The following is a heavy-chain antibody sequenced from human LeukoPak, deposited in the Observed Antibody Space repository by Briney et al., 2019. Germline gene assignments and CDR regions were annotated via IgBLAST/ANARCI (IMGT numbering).Heavy chain of an antibody. CDR1: GYTFTGYY. J-gene: IGHJ5*02. D-gene: IGHD2-15*01. V-gene: IGHV1-69*06. CDR2: IIPIFGTA. Sequence: GASVKVSCKASGYTFTGYYMHWVRQAPGQGLEWMGGIIPIFGTANYAQKFQGRVTITADKSTSTAYMELSSPRSEDTAVYYCASQNGVVVAASSQNWFDPWGQGTLVTVSS. CDR3: ASQNGVVVAASSQNWFDP.